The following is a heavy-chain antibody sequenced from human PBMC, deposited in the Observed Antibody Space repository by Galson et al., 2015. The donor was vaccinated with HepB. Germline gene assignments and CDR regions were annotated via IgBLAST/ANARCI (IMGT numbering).Heavy chain of an antibody. J-gene: IGHJ6*03. CDR1: GFTFSSYA. CDR2: ISGSGGST. Sequence: SLRLSCAASGFTFSSYAMSWVRQAPGKGLEWVSAISGSGGSTYYADSVKGRFTISRNNSKNTLYLQMNNLRAEDTAVYYCAKDPQITTRMDVWGKGTTVTVSS. CDR3: AKDPQITTRMDV. D-gene: IGHD4-11*01. V-gene: IGHV3-23*01.